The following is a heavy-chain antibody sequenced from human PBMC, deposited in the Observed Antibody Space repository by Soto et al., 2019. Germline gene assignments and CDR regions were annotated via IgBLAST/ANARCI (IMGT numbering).Heavy chain of an antibody. D-gene: IGHD1-7*01. CDR1: GGSISSYY. CDR3: ARERGEGTGTYYYYGMDV. Sequence: KASETLSLTCTVSGGSISSYYWSWIRQPPGKGLEWIGYIYYSGSTNYNPSLKSRVTISVDTSKNQFSLKLSSVTAADTAVYYCARERGEGTGTYYYYGMDVWGQGTTVTVSS. CDR2: IYYSGST. J-gene: IGHJ6*02. V-gene: IGHV4-59*01.